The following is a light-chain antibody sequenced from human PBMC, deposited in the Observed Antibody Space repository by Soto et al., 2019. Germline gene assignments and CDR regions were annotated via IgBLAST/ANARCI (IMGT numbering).Light chain of an antibody. J-gene: IGLJ1*01. CDR3: KSHTASTTRI. CDR1: ISDVAGYNH. V-gene: IGLV2-14*01. CDR2: EVT. Sequence: QSVGAQPASVSGSPGQSITISCTGTISDVAGYNHVSWYQHHPGKAPKLMIYEVTKRPSGVSNRFSGSKSGDTASLTISGLQAEDEADYYCKSHTASTTRIFGTGTKVTVL.